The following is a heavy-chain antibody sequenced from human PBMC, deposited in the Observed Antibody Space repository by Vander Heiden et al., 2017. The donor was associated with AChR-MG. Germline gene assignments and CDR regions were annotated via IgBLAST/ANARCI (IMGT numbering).Heavy chain of an antibody. CDR1: GLTFSNCN. V-gene: IGHV3-48*02. D-gene: IGHD6-19*01. J-gene: IGHJ4*02. CDR3: ARDAKGGSSAWLSHTYFDY. CDR2: IDTRGTTI. Sequence: EVQLVESGGGLVQPGGSLRLSCEASGLTFSNCNMNWVRQAPGKGLEWVSYIDTRGTTIYYADSVQGRFTISRDNVKNSLYLQMNSLRDEDTAVYYCARDAKGGSSAWLSHTYFDYWGQGILVTVSS.